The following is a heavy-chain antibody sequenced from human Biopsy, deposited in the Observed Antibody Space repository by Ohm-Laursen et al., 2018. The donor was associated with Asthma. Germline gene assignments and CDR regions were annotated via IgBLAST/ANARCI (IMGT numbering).Heavy chain of an antibody. CDR3: ARVASYGDIYFAIDV. D-gene: IGHD4-17*01. CDR2: VFWSGST. V-gene: IGHV4-61*05. CDR1: GGYTGSSDHH. J-gene: IGHJ6*02. Sequence: SETLSLTCRVSGGYTGSSDHHWAWIRQAPGKGLEWIGFVFWSGSTHYSRSLERRVSISVDKAKNQFSMRLRSMTAPDTAVYFCARVASYGDIYFAIDVWGPGTTVSVS.